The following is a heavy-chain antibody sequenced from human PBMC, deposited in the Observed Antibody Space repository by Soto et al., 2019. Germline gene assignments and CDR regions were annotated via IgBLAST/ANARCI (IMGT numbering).Heavy chain of an antibody. V-gene: IGHV4-59*01. CDR2: IYYSGST. Sequence: SETLSLTCTVSGGSISSYYWSWIRQPPGKGLEWIGYIYYSGSTNYNPSLKSRVTISVDTSKNQFSLKLSSVTAADTAVYYCARAGYYDSSGYLSNYYYYGMDVWGQGTTVTV. CDR3: ARAGYYDSSGYLSNYYYYGMDV. CDR1: GGSISSYY. D-gene: IGHD3-22*01. J-gene: IGHJ6*02.